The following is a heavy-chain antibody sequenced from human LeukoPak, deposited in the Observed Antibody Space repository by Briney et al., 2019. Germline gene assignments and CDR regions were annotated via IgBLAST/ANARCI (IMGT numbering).Heavy chain of an antibody. J-gene: IGHJ4*02. CDR1: NYTLSNYG. V-gene: IGHV1-18*01. Sequence: GASVKVSCKASNYTLSNYGITWVRQAPGHGLEWMGWISADNGNTHCAQKIQGRVTMTTDTSTSTAYMELRSLRSEDTAVYYCASQAAAGHLTDYWGQGTLVTVSS. CDR3: ASQAAAGHLTDY. CDR2: ISADNGNT. D-gene: IGHD6-13*01.